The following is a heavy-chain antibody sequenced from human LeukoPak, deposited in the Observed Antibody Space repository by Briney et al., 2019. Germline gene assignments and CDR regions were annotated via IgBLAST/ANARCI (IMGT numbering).Heavy chain of an antibody. V-gene: IGHV3-30-3*01. CDR1: GFTFSSYA. CDR2: ISYDGSNK. Sequence: GGSLRLSCVASGFTFSSYAMHWVRQAPGKGLEWVAVISYDGSNKYYADSVKGRFTISRDNSKNTLYLQMNSLRAEDTAVYYCARDLGPYYYFYYWGQGTLVTVSS. D-gene: IGHD3-16*01. J-gene: IGHJ4*02. CDR3: ARDLGPYYYFYY.